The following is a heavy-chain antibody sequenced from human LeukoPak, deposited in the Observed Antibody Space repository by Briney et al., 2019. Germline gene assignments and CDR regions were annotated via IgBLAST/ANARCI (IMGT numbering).Heavy chain of an antibody. D-gene: IGHD1-26*01. CDR3: ARRRSGSYFDY. V-gene: IGHV4-4*07. CDR2: IYTSGST. CDR1: GGSISGYY. J-gene: IGHJ4*02. Sequence: SETLSLTCTVSGGSISGYYWSWIRQPAGKGLEWIGRIYTSGSTNYNSSLKSRVTMSVDTSKNQFYLKLNSVTAADTAVYYCARRRSGSYFDYWGQGTLVTVSS.